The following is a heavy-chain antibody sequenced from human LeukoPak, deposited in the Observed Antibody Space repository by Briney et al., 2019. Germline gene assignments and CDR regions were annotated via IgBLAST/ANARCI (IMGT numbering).Heavy chain of an antibody. V-gene: IGHV1-2*02. Sequence: ASVKVSCTASGYTFTGYYLHWVRQAPGQGLEWMGWIHPNSGGTNYAQKFQGRVTMTRDTSISTAYMELTSLRSDDTAVYYCARGLVGNWNDQGAFDIWGKGKMVTVSS. CDR1: GYTFTGYY. CDR2: IHPNSGGT. CDR3: ARGLVGNWNDQGAFDI. J-gene: IGHJ3*02. D-gene: IGHD1-1*01.